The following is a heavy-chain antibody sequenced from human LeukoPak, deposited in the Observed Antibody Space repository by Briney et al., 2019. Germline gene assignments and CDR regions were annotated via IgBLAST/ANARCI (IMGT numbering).Heavy chain of an antibody. CDR2: IIPILGIA. CDR3: ARGGNGKPFDY. CDR1: GGTFSSYA. J-gene: IGHJ4*02. V-gene: IGHV1-69*04. Sequence: GASVKVSCKASGGTFSSYAISWVRQAPGQGLEWMGRIIPILGIANYAQKFQGRVTITADKSTSTAYMELSSLRSEDTAVYYCARGGNGKPFDYWGQGTLVTVSS. D-gene: IGHD2-8*01.